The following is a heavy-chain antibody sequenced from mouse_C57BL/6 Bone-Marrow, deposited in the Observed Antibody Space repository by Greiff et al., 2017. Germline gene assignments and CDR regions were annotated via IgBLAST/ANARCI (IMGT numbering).Heavy chain of an antibody. CDR3: ARGYYDCGGAMDY. CDR2: INPGSGGT. D-gene: IGHD2-4*01. Sequence: QVQLQQSGAELVRPGTSVKVSCKASGYAFTNYLIEWVKQRPGQGLEWIGVINPGSGGTNYNEKFKGKATLTADKSSSTAYMQLSSLTSEDSAIYICARGYYDCGGAMDYWGQGTSVTVSS. CDR1: GYAFTNYL. J-gene: IGHJ4*01. V-gene: IGHV1-54*01.